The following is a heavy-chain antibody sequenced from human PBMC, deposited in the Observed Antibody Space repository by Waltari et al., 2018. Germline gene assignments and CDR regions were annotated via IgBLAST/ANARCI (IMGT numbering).Heavy chain of an antibody. V-gene: IGHV4-38-2*01. D-gene: IGHD6-13*01. J-gene: IGHJ6*03. Sequence: QVQLQESGPGLVKPSETLSLTCAVSGYSISSGYYWGWIRQPPGKGLEWIGNIYHRGSTHYNPSLKSRVTISVDTSKNQFSLKLSSVTAADTAVYYCAMRAAITAAGPTYYMDVWGKGTTVTVSS. CDR2: IYHRGST. CDR3: AMRAAITAAGPTYYMDV. CDR1: GYSISSGYY.